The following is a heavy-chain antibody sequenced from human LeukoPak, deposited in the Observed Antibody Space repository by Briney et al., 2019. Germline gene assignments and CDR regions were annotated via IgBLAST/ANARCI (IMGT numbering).Heavy chain of an antibody. Sequence: PGGSLRLSCAASGFTFSSYGMHWVRQAPGKGLEYVSAISSNGGSTYYANSVKGRFTISRDNSKNTLYLQMGSLRAEDMAVYYCARTFYDSSGPWGDYFDYWGQGTLVTVSS. V-gene: IGHV3-64*01. D-gene: IGHD3-22*01. CDR1: GFTFSSYG. CDR3: ARTFYDSSGPWGDYFDY. CDR2: ISSNGGST. J-gene: IGHJ4*02.